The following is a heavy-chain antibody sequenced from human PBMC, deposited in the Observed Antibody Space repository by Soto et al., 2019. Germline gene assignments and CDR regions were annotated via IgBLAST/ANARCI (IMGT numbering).Heavy chain of an antibody. CDR2: ISYDGSNK. Sequence: QVQLVESGGGVVQPGRSLRLSCAASGFTFSSYAMHWVRQAPGKGLEWVAVISYDGSNKYYADSVKGRFTISRDNSKNTLYLQMNSLRAEDTAVYYCARDRVAAAGTYYYYYGMDVCGQGTTVTVSS. V-gene: IGHV3-30-3*01. CDR1: GFTFSSYA. J-gene: IGHJ6*02. CDR3: ARDRVAAAGTYYYYYGMDV. D-gene: IGHD6-13*01.